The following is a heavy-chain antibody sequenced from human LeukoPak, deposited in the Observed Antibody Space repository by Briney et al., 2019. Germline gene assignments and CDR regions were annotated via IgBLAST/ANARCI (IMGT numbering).Heavy chain of an antibody. CDR1: GYTLTELS. Sequence: GASVKVSCKVSGYTLTELSMHWVRQAPGKGLEWMGGFDPEDGETIYAQKFQGRVTMTEDTSTDTAYMELSSLRFEDTAVYYCATVAHGGNSGGFDYWGQGTLVTVSS. J-gene: IGHJ4*02. CDR2: FDPEDGET. D-gene: IGHD4-23*01. V-gene: IGHV1-24*01. CDR3: ATVAHGGNSGGFDY.